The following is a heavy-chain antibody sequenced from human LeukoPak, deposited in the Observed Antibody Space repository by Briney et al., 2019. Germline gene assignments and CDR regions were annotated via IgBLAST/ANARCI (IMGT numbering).Heavy chain of an antibody. D-gene: IGHD3-10*01. J-gene: IGHJ5*02. Sequence: PGGSLRLSCAASGFTFRNYGMYWVRQAPAKGLEWVAFIRLDGSNKYYADSVKGRFTISRDNSKNTLYLQMNSLRAEDTAVYYCAKGGDTNWFDPWGQGTLVTVSS. CDR3: AKGGDTNWFDP. CDR2: IRLDGSNK. CDR1: GFTFRNYG. V-gene: IGHV3-30*02.